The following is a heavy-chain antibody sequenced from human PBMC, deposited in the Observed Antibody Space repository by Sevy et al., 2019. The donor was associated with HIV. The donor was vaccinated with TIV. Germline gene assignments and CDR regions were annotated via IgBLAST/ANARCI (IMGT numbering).Heavy chain of an antibody. Sequence: ASVKVSCKASGGTFSSYAISWVRQAPGQGLEWMGGIIPIFGTSNYAQNFQGRVTITADESTSITYMELSSLRSEDTAIYYCAKVGAAGLGGYFDYWGQGTLVTVSS. CDR1: GGTFSSYA. V-gene: IGHV1-69*13. D-gene: IGHD6-13*01. CDR2: IIPIFGTS. CDR3: AKVGAAGLGGYFDY. J-gene: IGHJ4*02.